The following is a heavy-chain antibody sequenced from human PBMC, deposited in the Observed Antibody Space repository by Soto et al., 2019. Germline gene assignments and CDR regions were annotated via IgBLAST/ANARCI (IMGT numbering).Heavy chain of an antibody. CDR2: IYHSGST. D-gene: IGHD2-2*01. J-gene: IGHJ6*02. CDR1: CVPISCCNQ. Sequence: SETPSLTFAVSCVPISCCNQWRGLRRPPGKGLEWIGEIYHSGSTNYNPSLMSRVTISVDKSKNQFSLKLSSVTAADTAVYYCARGEYQLLFGRYDGMDVWGQGTTVT. V-gene: IGHV4-4*02. CDR3: ARGEYQLLFGRYDGMDV.